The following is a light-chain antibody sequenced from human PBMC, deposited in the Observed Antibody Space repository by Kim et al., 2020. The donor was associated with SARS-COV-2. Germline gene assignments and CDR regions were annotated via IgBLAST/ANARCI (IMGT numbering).Light chain of an antibody. Sequence: PGKTAGMTGGGKNIESKSARWDQQQAGGAAELVIYYDSDGPSGIPERVSGSNSWNTADLSSSRGEAGDEADYYCQVYDSSSDHVFWTVTKVTVL. CDR3: QVYDSSSDHV. CDR2: YDS. CDR1: NIESKS. V-gene: IGLV3-21*04. J-gene: IGLJ1*01.